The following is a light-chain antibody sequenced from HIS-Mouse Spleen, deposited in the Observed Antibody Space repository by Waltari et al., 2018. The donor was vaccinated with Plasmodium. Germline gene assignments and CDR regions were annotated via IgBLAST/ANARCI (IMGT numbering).Light chain of an antibody. V-gene: IGLV3-10*01. Sequence: SYELTQPPSVSVSPGQTARINGSGNALPKKYAYWYQQKSGQAPVLVIYEDSKRPSGIPERFSGSSSGTMATLTISGAQVEDEADYYCYSTDSSGNHRVFGGGTKLTVL. CDR2: EDS. CDR3: YSTDSSGNHRV. CDR1: ALPKKY. J-gene: IGLJ3*02.